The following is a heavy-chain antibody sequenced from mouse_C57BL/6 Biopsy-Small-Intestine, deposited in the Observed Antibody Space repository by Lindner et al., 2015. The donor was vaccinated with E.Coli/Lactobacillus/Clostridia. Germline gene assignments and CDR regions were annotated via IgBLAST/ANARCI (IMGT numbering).Heavy chain of an antibody. J-gene: IGHJ4*01. Sequence: VQLQESGAELAKPGASVKLSCKASGYTFTNYWMHWVRQRPGQGLEWIGYINPSSDYTNNNQKFKDKATLTADKSSSTAYMQLSSLTYEDSAVYYCARKGDYDYYYAMDYWGQGTSVTVSS. CDR1: GYTFTNYW. V-gene: IGHV1-7*01. CDR3: ARKGDYDYYYAMDY. CDR2: INPSSDYT. D-gene: IGHD2-4*01.